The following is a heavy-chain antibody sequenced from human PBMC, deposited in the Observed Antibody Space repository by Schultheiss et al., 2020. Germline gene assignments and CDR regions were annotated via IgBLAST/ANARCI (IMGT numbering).Heavy chain of an antibody. D-gene: IGHD4-23*01. J-gene: IGHJ3*02. Sequence: ASVKVSCKASGSTFTGYYMHWVRQAPGQGLEWMGWINPNSGGTNYAQKFQGRVTMTRDTSISTAYMELSRLRSDDTAVYYCASTTVVTQEIAFDIWGQGTMVTFSS. CDR1: GSTFTGYY. CDR2: INPNSGGT. V-gene: IGHV1-2*02. CDR3: ASTTVVTQEIAFDI.